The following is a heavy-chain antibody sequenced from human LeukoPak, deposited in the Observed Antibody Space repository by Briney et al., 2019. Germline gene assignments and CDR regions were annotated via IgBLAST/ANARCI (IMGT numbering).Heavy chain of an antibody. V-gene: IGHV4-59*01. J-gene: IGHJ5*02. D-gene: IGHD5-24*01. CDR2: IYYSGST. CDR3: ARDVISDGYRGYNWFDP. CDR1: GGSISSYY. Sequence: SETLSLTCTVSGGSISSYYWSWIRQPPGKGLEWIGYIYYSGSTNYNPSLKSRVTISVDTSKNQFSLKLSSVTAADTAVYYCARDVISDGYRGYNWFDPWGQGTLVTVSS.